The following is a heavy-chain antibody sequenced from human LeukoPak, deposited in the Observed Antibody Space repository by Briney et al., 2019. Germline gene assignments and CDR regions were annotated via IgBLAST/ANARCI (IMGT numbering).Heavy chain of an antibody. Sequence: ASVKVSCTASGYTFTGYYMHWVRQAPGQGLEWMGRINPNSGGTNYAQKFQGRVTMTRDTSIRTAYMELSRLRSDDTAVYYCARAEGYCSSTSCYEPFDYWSQGTLVTVSS. CDR2: INPNSGGT. CDR3: ARAEGYCSSTSCYEPFDY. V-gene: IGHV1-2*06. D-gene: IGHD2-2*01. J-gene: IGHJ4*02. CDR1: GYTFTGYY.